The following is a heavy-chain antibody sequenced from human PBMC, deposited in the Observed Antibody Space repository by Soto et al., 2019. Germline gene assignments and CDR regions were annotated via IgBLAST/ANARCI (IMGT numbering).Heavy chain of an antibody. CDR2: TYYRSKWYN. V-gene: IGHV6-1*01. CDR3: ARVRYSSGWYGSAFDI. D-gene: IGHD6-19*01. CDR1: GDSVSSNSAA. Sequence: SQTLSLTCVISGDSVSSNSAAWNWIRQSPSRGLEWLGRTYYRSKWYNDYAVSVKSRITINPDTSKNQFSLQLNSVTPEDTAVYYCARVRYSSGWYGSAFDIWGQGTMVTVSS. J-gene: IGHJ3*02.